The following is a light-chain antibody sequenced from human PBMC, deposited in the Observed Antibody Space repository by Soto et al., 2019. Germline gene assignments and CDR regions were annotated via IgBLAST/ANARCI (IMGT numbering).Light chain of an antibody. CDR3: QQYDSFSVWT. CDR2: EAS. Sequence: DIQMTQSPSTLSASVGDRVTITCRASQSISTWLAWYQQKPGKAPKVLIYEASKLESGVPSRFSGSGYGTEFTLTINRLQPDDSATYYCQQYDSFSVWTFGQGTKV. V-gene: IGKV1-5*01. CDR1: QSISTW. J-gene: IGKJ1*01.